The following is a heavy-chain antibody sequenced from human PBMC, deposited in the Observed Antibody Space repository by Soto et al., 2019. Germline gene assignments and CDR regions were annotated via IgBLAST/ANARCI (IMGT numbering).Heavy chain of an antibody. CDR1: GGSISSSPYY. J-gene: IGHJ4*02. D-gene: IGHD1-1*01. CDR3: ARHGPLTNNWNQLNC. V-gene: IGHV4-39*01. CDR2: IYYNGNT. Sequence: QLQLQESGPGLVKPSETLSLTCTASGGSISSSPYYWAWIRQPPGKGLQWIGNIYYNGNTFYNPSLRSRVTISIDTSKSQFSLGLSSVTASDTAVYYCARHGPLTNNWNQLNCWGQGTLVTVSS.